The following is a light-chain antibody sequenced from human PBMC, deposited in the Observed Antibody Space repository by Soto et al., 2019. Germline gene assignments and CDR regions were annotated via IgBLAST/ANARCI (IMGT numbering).Light chain of an antibody. CDR2: GAS. CDR3: QQRSSWPRT. CDR1: QSVSSY. Sequence: EIVLTQSPATLSLSPGERASLSCRASQSVSSYLAWYQQKPGQAPRLLIYGASKRATGIPARFSGSGSGTDFTLTISSLEPEDFAIYYCQQRSSWPRTFGRGTKVDIK. J-gene: IGKJ1*01. V-gene: IGKV3-11*01.